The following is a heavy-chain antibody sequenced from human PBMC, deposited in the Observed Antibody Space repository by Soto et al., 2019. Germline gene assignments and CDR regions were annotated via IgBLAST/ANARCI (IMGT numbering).Heavy chain of an antibody. CDR1: GGSISSTSYY. J-gene: IGHJ6*03. CDR2: ASYRGST. V-gene: IGHV4-39*01. CDR3: ARTYGDYFLDV. Sequence: PSETLSLTCTVSGGSISSTSYYWGWIRQPPGKGLEWIGSASYRGSTYYNPSLKSRVTISVDTSKRQFSLKLSSVTAPDTAVYYCARTYGDYFLDVWGRGTTVTVSS. D-gene: IGHD4-17*01.